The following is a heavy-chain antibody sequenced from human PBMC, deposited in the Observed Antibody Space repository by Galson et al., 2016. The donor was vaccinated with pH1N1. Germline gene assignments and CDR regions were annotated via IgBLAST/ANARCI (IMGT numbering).Heavy chain of an antibody. Sequence: PRLSCAASGFTFSYYAMYWVRQAPGKGLEFVSAMSDNGHTTHYANSVSGRFTISRDNSRNTLNLQMDSLRVEDMAVYYCARDKYGDIRGGLDSWGRGTLVIVSS. CDR2: MSDNGHTT. J-gene: IGHJ4*02. D-gene: IGHD4-17*01. V-gene: IGHV3-64*01. CDR3: ARDKYGDIRGGLDS. CDR1: GFTFSYYA.